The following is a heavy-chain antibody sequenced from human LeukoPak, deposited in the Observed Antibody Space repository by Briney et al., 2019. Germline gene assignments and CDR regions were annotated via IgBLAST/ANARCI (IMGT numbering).Heavy chain of an antibody. J-gene: IGHJ4*02. CDR1: GFAFSTYT. Sequence: GGSLRLSCAASGFAFSTYTMNWVRQAPGKGLEWVSPISRSSSHIYYADSVKGRFTISRDNAKNSLYLQMNSLRAEDTAVYYCAREIGEVVPLIGDFDYWGQGTLVTVSS. CDR2: ISRSSSHI. V-gene: IGHV3-21*01. D-gene: IGHD3-22*01. CDR3: AREIGEVVPLIGDFDY.